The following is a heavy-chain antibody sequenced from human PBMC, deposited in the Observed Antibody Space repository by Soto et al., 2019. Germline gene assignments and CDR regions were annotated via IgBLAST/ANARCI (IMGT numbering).Heavy chain of an antibody. CDR2: ISYDGSNK. V-gene: IGHV3-30*18. CDR3: AKTHCSSTSCPNDYYYGMDV. D-gene: IGHD2-2*01. CDR1: GFAFGNYG. J-gene: IGHJ6*02. Sequence: GGSLRLSCAASGFAFGNYGMHWVRQAPGKGLEWVAVISYDGSNKYYADSVKGRLTISRDNSKNTLYLQMNSLRAEDTAVYYCAKTHCSSTSCPNDYYYGMDVWGQGTTVTVSS.